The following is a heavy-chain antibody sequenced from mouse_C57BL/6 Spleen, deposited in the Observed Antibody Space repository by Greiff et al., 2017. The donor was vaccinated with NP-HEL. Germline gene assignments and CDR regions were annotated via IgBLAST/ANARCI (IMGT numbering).Heavy chain of an antibody. CDR3: ARPGQLIGAMDY. D-gene: IGHD3-2*02. CDR1: GFTFSDYG. J-gene: IGHJ4*01. V-gene: IGHV5-17*01. CDR2: ISSGSSTI. Sequence: EVKLMESGGGLVKPGGSLKLSCAASGFTFSDYGMHWVRQAPEKGLEWVAYISSGSSTIYYADTVKGRFTISRDNAKNTLFLQMTSLRSEDTAMHYCARPGQLIGAMDYWGQGTSVTVSS.